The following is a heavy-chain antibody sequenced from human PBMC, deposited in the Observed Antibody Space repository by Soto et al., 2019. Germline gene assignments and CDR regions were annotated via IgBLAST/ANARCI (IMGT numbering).Heavy chain of an antibody. CDR1: GYTFTGYY. Sequence: ASVKVSCKASGYTFTGYYMHWVRQAPGQGLEWMGWINPNSGGTNYAQKFQGWVTMTRDTSISTAYMELSRLRSDDTAVYYCARGVTTTPSPSFDYWGQGSLVTVSS. D-gene: IGHD2-15*01. CDR2: INPNSGGT. V-gene: IGHV1-2*04. J-gene: IGHJ4*02. CDR3: ARGVTTTPSPSFDY.